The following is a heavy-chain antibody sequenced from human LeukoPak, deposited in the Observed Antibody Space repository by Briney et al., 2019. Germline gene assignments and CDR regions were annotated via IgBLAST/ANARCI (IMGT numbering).Heavy chain of an antibody. CDR1: GFTLSSYG. V-gene: IGHV3-33*06. J-gene: IGHJ4*02. CDR2: IWYDGSNK. Sequence: GGSLRLSCAASGFTLSSYGMHWVRQAPGKGLEWVAVIWYDGSNKYYADSVKGRYTISRDNSKNTLYLQMNSLGAEDTAVYYCAKSAPYSSSWYCVDYWGQGTLVTVSS. D-gene: IGHD6-13*01. CDR3: AKSAPYSSSWYCVDY.